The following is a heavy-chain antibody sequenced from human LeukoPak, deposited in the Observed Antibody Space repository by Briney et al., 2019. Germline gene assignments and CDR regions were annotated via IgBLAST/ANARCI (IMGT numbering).Heavy chain of an antibody. D-gene: IGHD3-22*01. CDR3: ARDDSSRDDSGGYHY. CDR1: GDSINSYH. Sequence: SETLSLTCTVSGDSINSYHWSWIRQPAGKGLQWIGRIHMSGSTNYNPSLRSRVAISMDNSKNQFSLKLKSVTAADTAVYYCARDDSSRDDSGGYHYWGQGTLVTISS. CDR2: IHMSGST. J-gene: IGHJ4*02. V-gene: IGHV4-4*07.